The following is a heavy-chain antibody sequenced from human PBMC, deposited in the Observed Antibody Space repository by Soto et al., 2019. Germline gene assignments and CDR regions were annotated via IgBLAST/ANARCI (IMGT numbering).Heavy chain of an antibody. Sequence: QVQLVESGGGVVQPGRSLRLSCAASGFTFRNYGMHWVRQAAGKGLEWVAGLSHDGVTKYYSDSVKGRFSISRDESRNTLFLQMNSLRPEDTAMYYCAKGFRGAYSNWEYWGQGTLVTVSS. D-gene: IGHD2-15*01. CDR3: AKGFRGAYSNWEY. V-gene: IGHV3-30*18. CDR2: LSHDGVTK. J-gene: IGHJ4*02. CDR1: GFTFRNYG.